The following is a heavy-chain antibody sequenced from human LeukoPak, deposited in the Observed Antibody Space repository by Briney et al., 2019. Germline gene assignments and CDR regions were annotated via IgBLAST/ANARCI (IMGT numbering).Heavy chain of an antibody. D-gene: IGHD1-26*01. CDR2: ISYRGTT. V-gene: IGHV4-39*01. CDR1: GASILNSDDY. Sequence: SDTLSLTCSVSGASILNSDDYWPWIRQPPGKGLEWIGSISYRGTTYYNPSLKSRAIISVDASKNHLFLDLYSLTATDTAVYFCARPRSGSYSYFDFWGQGALVTVSS. CDR3: ARPRSGSYSYFDF. J-gene: IGHJ4*02.